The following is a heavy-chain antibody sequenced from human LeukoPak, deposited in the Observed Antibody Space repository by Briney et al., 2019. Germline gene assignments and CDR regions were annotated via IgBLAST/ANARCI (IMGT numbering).Heavy chain of an antibody. CDR3: ARGHSSGRDYYFDT. Sequence: GASVKVSCKTSGYTFATYSINWVRQAPGQGLEWMGWISGYSGSTNYAQKLQGRVTMTTDTSTTTAYMELRSQKSDDTAVYYCARGHSSGRDYYFDTWGQGTLVTVSS. J-gene: IGHJ4*02. V-gene: IGHV1-18*01. D-gene: IGHD6-19*01. CDR2: ISGYSGST. CDR1: GYTFATYS.